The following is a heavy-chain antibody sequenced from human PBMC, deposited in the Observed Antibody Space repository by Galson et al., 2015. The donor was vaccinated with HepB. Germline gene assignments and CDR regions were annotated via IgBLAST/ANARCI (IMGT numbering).Heavy chain of an antibody. CDR1: GFTFSRYG. Sequence: SLRLSCAASGFTFSRYGMDWVRQAPGKGLEWVAVISFDGSNKYYADSVKGRFTISRDNSKNTLYLQMNSLSAEDTAVYYCTKVKGDIAVAGPFDYWGQGTLVTVSS. V-gene: IGHV3-30*18. CDR3: TKVKGDIAVAGPFDY. J-gene: IGHJ4*02. CDR2: ISFDGSNK. D-gene: IGHD6-19*01.